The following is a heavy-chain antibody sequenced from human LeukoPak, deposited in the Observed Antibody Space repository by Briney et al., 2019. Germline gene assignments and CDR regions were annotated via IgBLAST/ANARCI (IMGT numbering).Heavy chain of an antibody. J-gene: IGHJ3*02. CDR3: AKDRAPVARMYAFDI. CDR1: GFTLSSYA. CDR2: ISGSGGST. V-gene: IGHV3-23*01. D-gene: IGHD6-19*01. Sequence: GGSLRLSCAASGFTLSSYAMSWVRQAPGKGLEWVSAISGSGGSTYYADSVKGRFTISRDNSKNKLYLQMNSLRAEDTAVYYCAKDRAPVARMYAFDIWGQGTMVTVSA.